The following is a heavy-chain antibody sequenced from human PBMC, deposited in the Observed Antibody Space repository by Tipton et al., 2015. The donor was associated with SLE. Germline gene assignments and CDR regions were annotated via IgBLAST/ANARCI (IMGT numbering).Heavy chain of an antibody. J-gene: IGHJ4*02. CDR3: AGAWQGYCSGGTCYVLDY. D-gene: IGHD2-15*01. Sequence: TLSLTCTVSGGSISSHYWSWIRQPPGKGLEWIGYIYYGGSTNYNPSLKSRVTISVDTSKNQFSLKLSSVTAADTAVYYCAGAWQGYCSGGTCYVLDYWGQGTLVTVSS. CDR2: IYYGGST. CDR1: GGSISSHY. V-gene: IGHV4-59*11.